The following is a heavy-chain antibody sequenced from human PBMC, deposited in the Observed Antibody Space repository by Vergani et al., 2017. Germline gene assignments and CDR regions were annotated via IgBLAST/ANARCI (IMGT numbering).Heavy chain of an antibody. CDR3: AKDGVYGDYVFDY. D-gene: IGHD4-17*01. V-gene: IGHV3-23*01. CDR1: GFTFSSYA. CDR2: ISGSGGST. Sequence: EVQLLESGGGLVQPGGSRRLSCAASGFTFSSYAMSWVRQAPGKGLEWVSAISGSGGSTYYADSVKGRFTISRDNSKNTLYLQMNSLRAEDTALYYCAKDGVYGDYVFDYWGQGTLVTVSS. J-gene: IGHJ4*02.